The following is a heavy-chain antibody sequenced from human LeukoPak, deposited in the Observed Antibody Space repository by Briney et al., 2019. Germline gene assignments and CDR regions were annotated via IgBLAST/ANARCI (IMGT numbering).Heavy chain of an antibody. CDR1: GGSISSSSYY. V-gene: IGHV4-39*07. D-gene: IGHD2/OR15-2a*01. CDR3: ARDLSV. Sequence: SETLSLTCTVSGGSISSSSYYWGWIRQPPGKGLEWIGYIYHSGSTCYNPSLKSRVTISVDRSKNQFSLKLSSVTAADTAVYYCARDLSVWGQGTLVTVSS. CDR2: IYHSGST. J-gene: IGHJ4*02.